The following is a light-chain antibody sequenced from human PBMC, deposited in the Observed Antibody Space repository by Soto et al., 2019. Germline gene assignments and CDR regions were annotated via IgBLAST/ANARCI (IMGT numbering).Light chain of an antibody. V-gene: IGLV2-8*01. CDR1: SNDVGGYNY. CDR3: SSYAGSNNLV. CDR2: AVT. Sequence: QSALAQPPSASGSPGPSVTISCTGTSNDVGGYNYVSWYQQQPGKAPKVLIYAVTKRPSVVPDRFFGSKSGNTASLTVSGLQADDEADYYCSSYAGSNNLVFGTGTKLTVL. J-gene: IGLJ1*01.